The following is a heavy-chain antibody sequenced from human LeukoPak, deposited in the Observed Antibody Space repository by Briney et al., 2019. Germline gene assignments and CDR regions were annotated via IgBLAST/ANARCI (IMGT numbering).Heavy chain of an antibody. Sequence: GASVKVSCKASGFTFTNYDINWVRQATGQGLEWNGWMNPRNGNTNYAQKLQGRVTMTTDTSTSTAYMELRSLRSDDTAVYYCARGMVRGVILAPPYDYWGQGTLVTVSS. J-gene: IGHJ4*02. CDR2: MNPRNGNT. D-gene: IGHD3-10*01. CDR1: GFTFTNYD. CDR3: ARGMVRGVILAPPYDY. V-gene: IGHV1-18*01.